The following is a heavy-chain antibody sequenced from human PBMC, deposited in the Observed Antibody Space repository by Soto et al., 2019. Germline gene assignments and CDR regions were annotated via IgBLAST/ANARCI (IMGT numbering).Heavy chain of an antibody. CDR1: GSSLTTIGIT. V-gene: IGHV2-5*01. D-gene: IGHD2-2*01. Sequence: CPTLVYPPQNLTLTCTVSGSSLTTIGITLGWIRQAPGKAPEWLALSEEYSPSQQSRLTFTKDTSKNQVVLTMTNMDPVDTATYYCTLRQDTSRRPIYWGQGSRVTTYS. CDR3: TLRQDTSRRPIY. J-gene: IGHJ4*02. CDR2: SE.